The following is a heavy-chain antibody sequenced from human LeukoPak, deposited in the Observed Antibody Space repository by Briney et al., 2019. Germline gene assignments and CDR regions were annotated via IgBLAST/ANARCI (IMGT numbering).Heavy chain of an antibody. Sequence: SVKVSCKASGYTFTGYYMHWVRQAPGQGLEWMGGIIPIFGTANYAQKFQGRVTITADESTSTAYIELSSLRSEDTAVYYCARAPYYDILTGQVHYFDYWGQGTLVTVSS. V-gene: IGHV1-69*13. CDR2: IIPIFGTA. CDR3: ARAPYYDILTGQVHYFDY. D-gene: IGHD3-9*01. J-gene: IGHJ4*02. CDR1: GYTFTGYY.